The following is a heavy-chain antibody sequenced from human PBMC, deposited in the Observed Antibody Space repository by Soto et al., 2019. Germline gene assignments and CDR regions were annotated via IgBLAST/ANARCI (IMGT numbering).Heavy chain of an antibody. CDR3: ARGYYDYVWGSYRYTGNTLDAFDI. Sequence: GASVKVSCKASGYTFTNYAMHCVRQPPLQRLDWMGCINAGNGNTKYSQKFQGRVTITRDTSASTAYMELSSLRSEDTAVYYCARGYYDYVWGSYRYTGNTLDAFDIWGQGTMVTVSS. V-gene: IGHV1-3*01. J-gene: IGHJ3*02. D-gene: IGHD3-16*02. CDR2: INAGNGNT. CDR1: GYTFTNYA.